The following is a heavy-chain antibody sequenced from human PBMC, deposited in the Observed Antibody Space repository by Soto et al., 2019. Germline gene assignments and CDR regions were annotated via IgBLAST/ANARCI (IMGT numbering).Heavy chain of an antibody. D-gene: IGHD3-3*01. Sequence: GASVKVSCKASGYTFTGYYMHWVRQAPGQGLEWMGWINPNSGGTNYAQKFQGWVTMTRDTSISTAYMELSRLRSDDTAVYYCATSGGFTIFGAVPRDYGMDVWGQGTTVTVSS. V-gene: IGHV1-2*04. J-gene: IGHJ6*02. CDR1: GYTFTGYY. CDR3: ATSGGFTIFGAVPRDYGMDV. CDR2: INPNSGGT.